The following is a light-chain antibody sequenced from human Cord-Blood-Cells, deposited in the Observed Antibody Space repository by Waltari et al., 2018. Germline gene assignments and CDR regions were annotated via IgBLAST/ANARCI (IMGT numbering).Light chain of an antibody. Sequence: QSVLTQPPSASGTPGQRVTISCSGSSSNIGSNYVYWYQQLPGTATKLLIYRNNQRPSGVPDRFSGSKSGTSASLAISGLRSEDEADYYCAAWDDSLSGGVFGGGTKLTVL. J-gene: IGLJ3*02. V-gene: IGLV1-47*01. CDR2: RNN. CDR3: AAWDDSLSGGV. CDR1: SSNIGSNY.